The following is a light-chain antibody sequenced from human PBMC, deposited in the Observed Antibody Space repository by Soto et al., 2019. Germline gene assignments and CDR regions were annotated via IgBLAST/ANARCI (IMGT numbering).Light chain of an antibody. CDR3: LQYHNLWA. Sequence: VLTQSPGTLSLSPGERATLSCRASQSVSSTYLAWYQQKPGQAPRLLIYGASSRATGIPDRFSGSGSGTDFTLTISSLQPEDFTVYSCLQYHNLWAFGQGTKVEI. V-gene: IGKV3-20*01. J-gene: IGKJ1*01. CDR1: QSVSSTY. CDR2: GAS.